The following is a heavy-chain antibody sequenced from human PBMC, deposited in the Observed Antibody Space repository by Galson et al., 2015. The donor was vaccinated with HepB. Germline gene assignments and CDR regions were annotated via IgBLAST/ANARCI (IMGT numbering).Heavy chain of an antibody. CDR1: RFSLSNYG. CDR2: ISLYNDNA. D-gene: IGHD1-26*01. V-gene: IGHV1-18*01. J-gene: IGHJ4*02. CDR3: ARARYSTSPPDY. Sequence: SVKVSCKASRFSLSNYGISWVRQAPGQGLEWMAWISLYNDNAIYVERLQGRVTVTTDTSTNTGYMELKSLRSDDTAVYYCARARYSTSPPDYWGQGTLVTVSS.